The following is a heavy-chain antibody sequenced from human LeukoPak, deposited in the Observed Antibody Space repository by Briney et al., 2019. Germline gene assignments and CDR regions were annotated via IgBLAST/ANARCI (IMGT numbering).Heavy chain of an antibody. CDR3: AAVATIQNYFDY. V-gene: IGHV1-18*01. Sequence: ASVKVSCKASGYTFTSYGISWVRQAPGQGLEWMGWISAYNGNTNYAQKLQGRVTMTTDTSTSTAYMELRSLRSDDTAVYYCAAVATIQNYFDYWGQGTLVTVSS. CDR2: ISAYNGNT. J-gene: IGHJ4*02. CDR1: GYTFTSYG. D-gene: IGHD5-12*01.